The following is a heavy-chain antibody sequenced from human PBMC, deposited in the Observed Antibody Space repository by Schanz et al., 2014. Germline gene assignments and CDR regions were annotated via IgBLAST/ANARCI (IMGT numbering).Heavy chain of an antibody. CDR2: ITYNGGTI. J-gene: IGHJ4*02. V-gene: IGHV3-48*01. CDR3: ARDNRYYLLDY. CDR1: GFTFSSYA. D-gene: IGHD3-16*02. Sequence: VQLVESGGGVVQPGRSLRLSCAASGFTFSSYALHWVRQAPGKGLEWISYITYNGGTIYYADSVKGRFTISRDNAKNTLYLQMNSLRAEDTAVYYCARDNRYYLLDYWGQGALVTVSS.